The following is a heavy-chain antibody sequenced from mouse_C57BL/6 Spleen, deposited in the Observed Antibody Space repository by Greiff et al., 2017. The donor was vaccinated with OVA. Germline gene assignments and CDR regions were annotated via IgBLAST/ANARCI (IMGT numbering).Heavy chain of an antibody. CDR1: GYTFTSYW. J-gene: IGHJ2*01. CDR2: IHPNSGST. Sequence: VQLQQPGAELVKPGASVKLSCKASGYTFTSYWMHWVKQRPGQGLEWIGMIHPNSGSTNYNEKFKSKATLTVDKSSSTAYMQLSSLTSEDSAVYYCARSYDYDEGDYWGQGTTLTVSS. D-gene: IGHD2-4*01. CDR3: ARSYDYDEGDY. V-gene: IGHV1-64*01.